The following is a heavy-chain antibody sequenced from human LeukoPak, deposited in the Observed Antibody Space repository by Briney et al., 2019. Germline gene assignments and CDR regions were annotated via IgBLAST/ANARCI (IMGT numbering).Heavy chain of an antibody. CDR3: AKGFEYSSPSLRYFDY. J-gene: IGHJ4*02. CDR2: IRYDGSNK. CDR1: GFTFSSYA. D-gene: IGHD6-6*01. Sequence: GGSLRLSCAASGFTFSSYAMSWVRQAPGKGLEWVAFIRYDGSNKYYADSVKGRFTISRDNSKNTLYLQMNSLRAEDTAVYYCAKGFEYSSPSLRYFDYWGQGTLVTVSS. V-gene: IGHV3-30*02.